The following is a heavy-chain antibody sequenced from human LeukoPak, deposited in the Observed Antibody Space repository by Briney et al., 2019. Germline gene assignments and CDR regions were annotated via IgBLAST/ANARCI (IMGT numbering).Heavy chain of an antibody. CDR1: GFTFSTYA. CDR3: ARVAVIYQYYMDV. Sequence: GGSLRLSCAASGFTFSTYATSWVRQAPGKGLEWVTTISGGGDKQYADHVKGRFTVSRDDSKNTLYLQMNSLRAEDTALYYCARVAVIYQYYMDVWGRGTTVTVSS. V-gene: IGHV3-23*01. J-gene: IGHJ6*03. CDR2: ISGGGDK. D-gene: IGHD2-2*01.